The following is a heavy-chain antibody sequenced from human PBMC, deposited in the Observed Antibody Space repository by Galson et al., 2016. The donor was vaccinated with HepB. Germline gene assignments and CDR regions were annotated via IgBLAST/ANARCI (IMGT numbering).Heavy chain of an antibody. CDR3: ARHSHSDRGNYDILTGYYQYYYYYGMDV. D-gene: IGHD3-9*01. V-gene: IGHV5-51*01. J-gene: IGHJ6*02. CDR1: GYSFSSYW. Sequence: QSGAEVKKPGESLKISCKASGYSFSSYWIGWARQMPGKGLEWMGMIYPGDSDTRYNPSFEGQVTISADKSISTAYLQWSSLKASDTAMYYCARHSHSDRGNYDILTGYYQYYYYYGMDVWGQGTTVTVSS. CDR2: IYPGDSDT.